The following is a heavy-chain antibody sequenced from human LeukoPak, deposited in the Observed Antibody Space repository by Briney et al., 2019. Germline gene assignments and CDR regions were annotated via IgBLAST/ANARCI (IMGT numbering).Heavy chain of an antibody. D-gene: IGHD6-13*01. Sequence: SETLSLTCAVYGGSFSGYYWSWIRQPPGKGLEWIGEINHSGSTNYNPSLKSRVTISVDTSKNQFSLKLSSVTAADTAVYYCARGAGIAAAGTFYYWGQGTLVTVSS. J-gene: IGHJ4*02. V-gene: IGHV4-34*01. CDR3: ARGAGIAAAGTFYY. CDR1: GGSFSGYY. CDR2: INHSGST.